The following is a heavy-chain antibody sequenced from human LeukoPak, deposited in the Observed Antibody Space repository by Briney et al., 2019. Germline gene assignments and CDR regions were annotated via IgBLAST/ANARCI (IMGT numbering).Heavy chain of an antibody. V-gene: IGHV3-7*01. CDR1: GFTFSSYW. J-gene: IGHJ4*02. Sequence: SGGSLRFSCAASGFTFSSYWMSWVRQAPGKGLEWVANIKQDGSEKYYVDSVKGQFTISRDNAKNSLYLQMNSLRAEDTAVYYCARADRGYSYGSIDYWGQGTLVTVSS. D-gene: IGHD5-18*01. CDR2: IKQDGSEK. CDR3: ARADRGYSYGSIDY.